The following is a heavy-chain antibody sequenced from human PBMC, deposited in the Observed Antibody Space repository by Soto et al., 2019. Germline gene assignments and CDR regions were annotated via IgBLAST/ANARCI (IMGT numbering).Heavy chain of an antibody. CDR2: IYYSGST. Sequence: KPSETLSLTCTVSGGSISSYYWTWMRQPPGKGLEWIGYIYYSGSTNYNPSLRSRVSISVDTSKNQFSLKLSSVTAADTAMYYCARGGIAARPFGMDVWGQGTTVTVSS. J-gene: IGHJ6*02. V-gene: IGHV4-59*01. D-gene: IGHD6-6*01. CDR1: GGSISSYY. CDR3: ARGGIAARPFGMDV.